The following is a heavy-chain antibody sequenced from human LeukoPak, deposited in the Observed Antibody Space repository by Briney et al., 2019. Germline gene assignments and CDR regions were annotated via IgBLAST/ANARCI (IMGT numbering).Heavy chain of an antibody. D-gene: IGHD6-19*01. CDR2: ISDHGGAT. CDR1: GFNFSSYA. V-gene: IGHV3-23*01. CDR3: AKGYGSGWYDNWFDS. J-gene: IGHJ5*01. Sequence: GGSLRLSCAASGFNFSSYAMSWVRQAPGKGLEWVPTISDHGGATYYVDSVKRRFIISRDNSKNTLYLQMDRLRAEDTALYYCAKGYGSGWYDNWFDSWGQGTLVTVSS.